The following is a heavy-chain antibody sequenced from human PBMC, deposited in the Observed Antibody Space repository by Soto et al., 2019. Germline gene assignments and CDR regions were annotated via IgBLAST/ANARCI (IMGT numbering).Heavy chain of an antibody. J-gene: IGHJ4*02. V-gene: IGHV4-34*01. CDR2: INHSGST. CDR1: GGSFSGYY. CDR3: ARGKLSDYVWGSYRYHFDY. D-gene: IGHD3-16*02. Sequence: SETLSLTCAVYGGSFSGYYWSWIRQPPGKGLEWIGEINHSGSTNYNPSLKSRVTISVDTSKNQFSLKLSSMTAADTAVYYCARGKLSDYVWGSYRYHFDYWGQGTVVTVSS.